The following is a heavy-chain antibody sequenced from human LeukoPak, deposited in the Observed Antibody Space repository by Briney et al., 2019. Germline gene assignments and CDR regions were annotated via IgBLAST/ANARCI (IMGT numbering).Heavy chain of an antibody. V-gene: IGHV1-2*02. D-gene: IGHD3-10*01. CDR3: ARAIGEFYGSGSYYS. CDR1: GYTFTAYY. J-gene: IGHJ4*02. CDR2: IYPNSGGT. Sequence: ASVKVSCKASGYTFTAYYMHWVRQAPGQGLGWMGWIYPNSGGTNYAQKFQGRVTMTRDTSISTAYMELSSLRSDDTAVYYCARAIGEFYGSGSYYSWGQGTLVTVSS.